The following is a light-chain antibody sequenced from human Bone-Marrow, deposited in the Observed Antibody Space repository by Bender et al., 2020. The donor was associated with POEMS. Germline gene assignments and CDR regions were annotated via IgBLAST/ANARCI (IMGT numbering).Light chain of an antibody. V-gene: IGLV2-11*01. Sequence: QSALTQPASVSGSPGQSITISCTGTNNDVGGFDYVSWYQQHPGRAPKLMIYDVFKRPSGVPDRFSGAKSGNTASLTISGLQADDEADYYCCSYAGSSSLYVFGTVTKVTVL. CDR2: DVF. CDR1: NNDVGGFDY. CDR3: CSYAGSSSLYV. J-gene: IGLJ1*01.